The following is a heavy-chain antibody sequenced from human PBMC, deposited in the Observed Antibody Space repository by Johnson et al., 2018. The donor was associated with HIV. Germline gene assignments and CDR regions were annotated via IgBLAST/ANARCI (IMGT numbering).Heavy chain of an antibody. V-gene: IGHV3-66*01. CDR2: IYSGGTT. J-gene: IGHJ3*02. Sequence: VQLVESGGDLVQPGGSLRLSCAASGFTVSSNYMSWVRQAPGEGLEWVSIIYSGGTTYYAESVKGRFTISRDNSKNTLYLQMNSLRAEDTAVYYCARADITYSYYDSSGYYYHDAFDICGQGTMVTVSS. D-gene: IGHD3-22*01. CDR3: ARADITYSYYDSSGYYYHDAFDI. CDR1: GFTVSSNY.